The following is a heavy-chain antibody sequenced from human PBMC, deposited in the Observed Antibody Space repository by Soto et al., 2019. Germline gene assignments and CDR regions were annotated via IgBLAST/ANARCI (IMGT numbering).Heavy chain of an antibody. V-gene: IGHV3-15*01. Sequence: EVQLVESGGGLVKPGGSLRLSCAASGFTFSNAWMSWVRQAPGKGLEWVGRIKSKTDGGTTDYAAPVKGRFTISRDDSKNTLYLQMNSLKTEDTAVYYCTTDWSQSTLNGMDVWGPGTPVNVSS. CDR3: TTDWSQSTLNGMDV. CDR2: IKSKTDGGTT. J-gene: IGHJ6*02. D-gene: IGHD4-4*01. CDR1: GFTFSNAW.